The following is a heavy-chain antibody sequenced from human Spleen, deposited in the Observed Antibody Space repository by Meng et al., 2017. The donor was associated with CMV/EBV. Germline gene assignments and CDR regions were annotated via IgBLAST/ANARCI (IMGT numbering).Heavy chain of an antibody. V-gene: IGHV4-4*07. D-gene: IGHD2/OR15-2a*01. CDR3: ARDGVRWRYFNWFDP. J-gene: IGHJ5*02. Sequence: QVPLQESGPGLVQPSAPLSLTCTVAGGSISSYYWSWIRQPAGKGLEWIGRIYPSGSTNYNPSLKSRVTMSVDTSKNQFSLKLSSVTAADTAVYYCARDGVRWRYFNWFDPWGQGTLVTVSS. CDR2: IYPSGST. CDR1: GGSISSYY.